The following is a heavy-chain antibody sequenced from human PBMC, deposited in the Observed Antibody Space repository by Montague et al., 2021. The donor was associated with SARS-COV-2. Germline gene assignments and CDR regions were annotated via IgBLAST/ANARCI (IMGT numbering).Heavy chain of an antibody. CDR3: TRDYRSIVGDGLDI. CDR2: ISTSAYTT. J-gene: IGHJ3*02. V-gene: IGHV3-48*03. CDR1: GFTFSNYD. Sequence: SLRLSCAASGFTFSNYDMNWVRQAPGKGPEWISYISTSAYTTSYAGSVKGRFTISRDNGKNSLYLQMNGLRVEDTAVYYCTRDYRSIVGDGLDIWGQGTKVTVSS. D-gene: IGHD3-16*02.